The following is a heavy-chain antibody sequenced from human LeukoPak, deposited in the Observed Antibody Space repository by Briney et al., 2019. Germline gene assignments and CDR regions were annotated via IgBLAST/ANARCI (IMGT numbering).Heavy chain of an antibody. D-gene: IGHD2-2*01. Sequence: ASVKVSCKASGYTFTIYAMSWVRQAPGQGLELMGIINPSGSSTSYAHKFQGRFTMTRVMCTSTDYMEQSSLRSEDTAVYHSAREAQGYCSSTSCYGGWFVPWGQGTLVTVSS. CDR1: GYTFTIYA. J-gene: IGHJ5*02. V-gene: IGHV1-46*01. CDR3: AREAQGYCSSTSCYGGWFVP. CDR2: INPSGSST.